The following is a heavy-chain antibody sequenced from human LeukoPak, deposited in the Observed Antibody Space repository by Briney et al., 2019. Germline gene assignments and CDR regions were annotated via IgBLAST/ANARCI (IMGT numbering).Heavy chain of an antibody. V-gene: IGHV5-51*01. J-gene: IGHJ3*02. CDR1: GYSFTTYW. CDR2: IYPGDSDT. CDR3: ARRAADAFDI. Sequence: GESLKISCKGSGYSFTTYWIGWVRQMPGKGLEWMGIIYPGDSDTRYSPSFQGQVTISADKSVSTAYLQWSSLKASDTGMYYCARRAADAFDIWGQGTMVTVSS.